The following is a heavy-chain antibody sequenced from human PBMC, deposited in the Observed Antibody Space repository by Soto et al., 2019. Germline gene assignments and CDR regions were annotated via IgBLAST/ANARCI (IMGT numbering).Heavy chain of an antibody. CDR3: ARGKGYYDSSGYFIRPTNFDY. Sequence: SETLSLTCAVYGGSFSGYYWSWIRQPPGKGLEWIGEINHSGSTNYNPSLKSRVTISVDTSKNQFSLKLSSVTAADTAVYYCARGKGYYDSSGYFIRPTNFDYWGQGTLVTVSS. CDR2: INHSGST. V-gene: IGHV4-34*01. D-gene: IGHD3-22*01. CDR1: GGSFSGYY. J-gene: IGHJ4*02.